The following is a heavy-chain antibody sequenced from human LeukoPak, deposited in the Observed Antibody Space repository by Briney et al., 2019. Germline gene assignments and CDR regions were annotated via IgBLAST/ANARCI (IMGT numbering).Heavy chain of an antibody. Sequence: GGSLRLSCAASGFTFSSYSMNWVRQAPGEGLEWVSLISGDGESTYYADSMKGRFTISRDNSKNSLHLQMNSLRADDTALYYCAKTPRNYGSGSYSWFDPWGQGTLVTVSS. V-gene: IGHV3-43*02. CDR3: AKTPRNYGSGSYSWFDP. CDR1: GFTFSSYS. D-gene: IGHD3-10*01. CDR2: ISGDGEST. J-gene: IGHJ5*02.